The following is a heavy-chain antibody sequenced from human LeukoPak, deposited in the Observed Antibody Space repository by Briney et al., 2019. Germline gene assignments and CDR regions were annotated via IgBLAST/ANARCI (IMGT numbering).Heavy chain of an antibody. Sequence: GSNKYYADSVKGRFTISRDNSKNTLYLQMNSLRAEDTAVYYCARDRLRFLEWSGYGMDVWGQGTTVTVSS. V-gene: IGHV3-33*01. J-gene: IGHJ6*02. CDR3: ARDRLRFLEWSGYGMDV. D-gene: IGHD3-3*01. CDR2: GSNK.